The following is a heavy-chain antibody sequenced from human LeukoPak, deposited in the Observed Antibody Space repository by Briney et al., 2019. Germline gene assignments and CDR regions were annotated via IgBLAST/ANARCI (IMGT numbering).Heavy chain of an antibody. CDR2: MSVYNGNT. V-gene: IGHV1-18*01. J-gene: IGHJ5*02. CDR1: GYTFTNYA. CDR3: ARYSEGYCTSASCFRGFDP. Sequence: ASVQVACEASGYTFTNYAITWVRQAPGQGLEWMGWMSVYNGNTQYAQKFQGRVTLTRDTSTNTAYMDLRSLKSDDTAVYYCARYSEGYCTSASCFRGFDPWGQGTLVTVSS. D-gene: IGHD2-2*01.